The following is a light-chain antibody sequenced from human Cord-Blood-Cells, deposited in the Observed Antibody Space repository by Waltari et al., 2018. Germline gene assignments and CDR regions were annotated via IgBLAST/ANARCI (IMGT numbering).Light chain of an antibody. CDR3: AAWDDSLNGHVV. CDR2: SNN. CDR1: SSNLGSNT. Sequence: QAVLTQPPSASETPGQRVSISCSGSSSNLGSNTVNWYQPRPGTAPKLLIYSNNQRPSGVPDRFSGSKSGTSASLAISGLQSEDEADYYCAAWDDSLNGHVVFGGGTKLTVL. J-gene: IGLJ2*01. V-gene: IGLV1-44*01.